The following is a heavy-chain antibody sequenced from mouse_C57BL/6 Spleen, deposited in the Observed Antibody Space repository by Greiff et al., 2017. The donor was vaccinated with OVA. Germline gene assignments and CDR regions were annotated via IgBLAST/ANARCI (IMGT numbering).Heavy chain of an antibody. CDR2: ISDGGSYT. V-gene: IGHV5-4*01. CDR3: ARDRGSSGYYAMDY. D-gene: IGHD1-1*01. J-gene: IGHJ4*01. Sequence: VKLVESVGGLLKPFGSLPLSCPASGFPFSSSSLSLVRHTPSHMLAWVATISDGGSYTYYPANVKGRFTISRDNAKNNLYLQMSHLKSEDTAMYYCARDRGSSGYYAMDYWGQGTSVTVSS. CDR1: GFPFSSSS.